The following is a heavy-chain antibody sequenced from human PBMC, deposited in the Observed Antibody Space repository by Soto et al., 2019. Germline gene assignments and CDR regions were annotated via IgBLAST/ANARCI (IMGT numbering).Heavy chain of an antibody. V-gene: IGHV1-69*13. CDR3: ARRVISSGWKELDAFDI. CDR1: GGTFSSYA. D-gene: IGHD6-19*01. CDR2: IIPIFGTA. Sequence: SVKVSCTASGGTFSSYAISWVRQAPGQGLEWMGGIIPIFGTANYAQKFQGRVTITADESTSTAYMELSSLRSEDTAVYYCARRVISSGWKELDAFDIWGQGTMVTVSS. J-gene: IGHJ3*02.